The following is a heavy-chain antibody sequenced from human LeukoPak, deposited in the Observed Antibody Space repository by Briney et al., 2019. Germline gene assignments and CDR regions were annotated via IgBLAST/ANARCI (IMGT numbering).Heavy chain of an antibody. D-gene: IGHD3-22*01. CDR3: WRDGPLILLSSGYFDY. CDR2: ISSSCNTI. J-gene: IGHJ4*02. V-gene: IGHV3-11*01. Sequence: GGSLRLSCAASGFSFSYYYMSWIRQAPGKGLEWVSYISSSCNTIDYADSVKGRFTISRDSAKHSLYLQMNSLRADDTAVYYCWRDGPLILLSSGYFDYWGQGTLVTVSS. CDR1: GFSFSYYY.